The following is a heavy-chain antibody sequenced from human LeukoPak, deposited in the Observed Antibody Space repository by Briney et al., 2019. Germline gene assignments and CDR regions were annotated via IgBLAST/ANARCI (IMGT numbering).Heavy chain of an antibody. J-gene: IGHJ6*03. V-gene: IGHV1-2*02. CDR2: INPNSGGT. D-gene: IGHD2-2*02. CDR3: ARGDEYHYYYYCMDV. Sequence: GSSVKVSCKASGYTFTGYYMHWVRQAPGQGLEWMGWINPNSGGTNYAQKFQGRVTMTRDTPISTAYMELSRLRSDDTAVYYCARGDEYHYYYYCMDVWGKGTTVTVSS. CDR1: GYTFTGYY.